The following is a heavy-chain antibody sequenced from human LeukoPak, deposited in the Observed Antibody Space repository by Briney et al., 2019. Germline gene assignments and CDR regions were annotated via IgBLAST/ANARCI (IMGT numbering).Heavy chain of an antibody. CDR3: ARLFGSVTTFDY. J-gene: IGHJ4*02. CDR2: IWPEGSDK. D-gene: IGHD4-17*01. Sequence: GGSLRLSCAASGFSFSTYWMSWVRQGPGEGLEWVATIWPEGSDKKYVDSVRDRFSISRDNAKNSLYLQMNSLSAEDTAVYFCARLFGSVTTFDYWGQGALVTVSS. CDR1: GFSFSTYW. V-gene: IGHV3-7*01.